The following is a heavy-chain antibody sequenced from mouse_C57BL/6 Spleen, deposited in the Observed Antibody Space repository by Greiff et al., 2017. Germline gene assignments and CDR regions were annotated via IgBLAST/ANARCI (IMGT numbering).Heavy chain of an antibody. CDR1: GYAFSSYW. D-gene: IGHD2-2*01. CDR3: ARHGYGYDYFDY. J-gene: IGHJ2*01. Sequence: QVQLQQSGAELVKPGASVKISCKASGYAFSSYWMNWVKQRPGKGLEWIGQIYPGDGDTNYNGKFKGKATLTADKSSSTAYMPLSSRTSDDSAVYFCARHGYGYDYFDYWGQGTTLTVSS. V-gene: IGHV1-80*01. CDR2: IYPGDGDT.